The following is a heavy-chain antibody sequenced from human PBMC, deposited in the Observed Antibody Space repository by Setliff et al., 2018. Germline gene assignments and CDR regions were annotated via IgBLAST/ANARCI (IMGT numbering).Heavy chain of an antibody. CDR2: ISHSNTYI. CDR1: GFTFDDYV. V-gene: IGHV3-21*01. CDR3: AKDRMDYYDSSGPWGDAFDI. D-gene: IGHD3-22*01. J-gene: IGHJ3*02. Sequence: LRLSCAASGFTFDDYVMSWVRQAPGKGLEWVSSISHSNTYIYYADSVKGRFTISRDNSKNTLYLQMNSLRAEDTAVYYCAKDRMDYYDSSGPWGDAFDIWGQGTMVTVSS.